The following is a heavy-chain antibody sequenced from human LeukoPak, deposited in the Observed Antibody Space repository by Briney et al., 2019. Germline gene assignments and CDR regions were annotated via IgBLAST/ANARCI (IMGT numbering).Heavy chain of an antibody. CDR1: GYTFTSYG. V-gene: IGHV1-18*01. CDR2: ISAYNGNT. D-gene: IGHD3-22*01. J-gene: IGHJ4*02. Sequence: ASVKVSCKASGYTFTSYGISWVRQAPGQGLEWMGWISAYNGNTNYAQKLQGRVSMTTETSTSTACMELRSLRSDDTAVYYCARGGKGPGWDYDSSGSYFDYWGQGTLVTVSS. CDR3: ARGGKGPGWDYDSSGSYFDY.